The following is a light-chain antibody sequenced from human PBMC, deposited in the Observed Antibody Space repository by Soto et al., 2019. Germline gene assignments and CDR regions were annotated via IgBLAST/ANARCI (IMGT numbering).Light chain of an antibody. CDR1: QTITSY. CDR2: AAS. Sequence: DIQMTQTPSSLSASVGDRVTITCRASQTITSYLNWYQHKPGKAPKLLIYAASNLQSGVLSRFSGSGSGTDYTLTISNLQPEDFATYYCQQSYSGPRTFGQGTRVEI. J-gene: IGKJ1*01. CDR3: QQSYSGPRT. V-gene: IGKV1-39*01.